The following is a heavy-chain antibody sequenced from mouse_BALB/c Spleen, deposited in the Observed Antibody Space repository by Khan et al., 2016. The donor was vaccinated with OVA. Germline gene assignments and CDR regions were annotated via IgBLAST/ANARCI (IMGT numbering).Heavy chain of an antibody. CDR3: ARRTTGYAMDD. V-gene: IGHV1-4*01. J-gene: IGHJ4*01. Sequence: QVQLKQSGAELARPGASVKMSCKASGYTFTSYTIHWVQQRPGQGLEWIGYINPRSGYTNYNPKFKDKATLTADKSSSKAYMQLSSLTSEDSAVYYCARRTTGYAMDDWGQGTSVTGSS. D-gene: IGHD2-14*01. CDR1: GYTFTSYT. CDR2: INPRSGYT.